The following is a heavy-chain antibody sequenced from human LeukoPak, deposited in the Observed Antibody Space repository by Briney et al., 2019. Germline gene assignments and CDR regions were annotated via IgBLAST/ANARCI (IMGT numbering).Heavy chain of an antibody. J-gene: IGHJ2*01. CDR2: IRGRAHSYGT. CDR3: TTAVDWYFDL. CDR1: GFDFSGSA. V-gene: IGHV3-73*01. Sequence: GGSLRLSCAASGFDFSGSAIHWVRQASGKGLEWLGLIRGRAHSYGTAYAASVKGRFTISRDDSKNTAYLQMNSLKTEDTAVYYCTTAVDWYFDLWGRGTLVTVSS. D-gene: IGHD6-19*01.